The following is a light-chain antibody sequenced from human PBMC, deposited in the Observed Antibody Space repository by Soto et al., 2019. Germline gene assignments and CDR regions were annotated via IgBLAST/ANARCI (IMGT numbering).Light chain of an antibody. CDR1: QRISNF. CDR2: AAS. Sequence: DIQMTQSPSSLSASVGDKVTITCRTSQRISNFLNWYQQQPGKAPKLLIYAASNLQSGVLSRFSGSGSATDFTLTINSLQPGDFATYYCQQTYSVPRNFGPGTRLDVK. V-gene: IGKV1-39*01. J-gene: IGKJ3*01. CDR3: QQTYSVPRN.